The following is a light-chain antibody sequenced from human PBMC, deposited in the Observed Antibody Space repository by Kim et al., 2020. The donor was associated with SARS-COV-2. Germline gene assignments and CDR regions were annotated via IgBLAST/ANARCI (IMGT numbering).Light chain of an antibody. CDR1: TSNIGSNT. CDR2: SND. CDR3: AVWDDTLSGVA. V-gene: IGLV1-44*01. Sequence: QSVLTQPPSASGTPGQNIIISCSGRTSNIGSNTVNWYQQLPGTAPQLLIYSNDQRPSGVPDRFSASKSGNSASLAITGLQSDDEADYFCAVWDDTLSGVAFGGGTQLTFL. J-gene: IGLJ2*01.